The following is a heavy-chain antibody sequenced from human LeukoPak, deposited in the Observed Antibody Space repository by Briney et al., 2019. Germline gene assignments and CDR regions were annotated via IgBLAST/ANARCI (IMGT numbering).Heavy chain of an antibody. Sequence: GESLKISCKGSGYSFTSYWIGWVRQMPGKGLEWMGIIYPGDSDTRYSPSFQGQVTISADKSINTAYLQWSSLKASDTAMYYCARSLDPAFLDYYGSGSSHYYFDYWGQGTLVTVSS. D-gene: IGHD3-10*01. CDR1: GYSFTSYW. CDR3: ARSLDPAFLDYYGSGSSHYYFDY. CDR2: IYPGDSDT. V-gene: IGHV5-51*01. J-gene: IGHJ4*02.